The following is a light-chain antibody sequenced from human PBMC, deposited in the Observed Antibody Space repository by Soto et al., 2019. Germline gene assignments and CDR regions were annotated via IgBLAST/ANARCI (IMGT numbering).Light chain of an antibody. Sequence: DIQMSHSASSLSATVRDRVTITCRASQGISTYLNWYQQKPGKAPKLLIYAASSLQSGVPSRFSGSESETDFTLTISSLQPEDFANYSCQQSYITTWPFGQGTKVDIK. CDR3: QQSYITTWP. V-gene: IGKV1-39*01. CDR1: QGISTY. CDR2: AAS. J-gene: IGKJ1*01.